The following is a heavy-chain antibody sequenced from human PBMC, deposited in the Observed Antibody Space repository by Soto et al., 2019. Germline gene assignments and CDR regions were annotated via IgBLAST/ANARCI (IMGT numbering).Heavy chain of an antibody. CDR3: ARDRGIEEAMDV. CDR1: GFTFGSFG. J-gene: IGHJ6*01. D-gene: IGHD2-15*01. CDR2: IWHDGREI. Sequence: QVQVVESVGGVVQPGTSLSLSCVGSGFTFGSFGLHWVRQAPGTGLEWVAVIWHDGREIYYAESVEGRFTVSRDNRKNTMYLQMNRLRGEDPAVYYCARDRGIEEAMDVGGQGDVVSVPS. V-gene: IGHV3-33*08.